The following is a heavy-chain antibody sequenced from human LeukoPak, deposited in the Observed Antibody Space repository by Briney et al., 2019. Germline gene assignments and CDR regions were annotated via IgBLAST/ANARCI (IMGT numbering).Heavy chain of an antibody. J-gene: IGHJ3*02. V-gene: IGHV1-24*01. D-gene: IGHD3-10*02. Sequence: EASVKVSCKVSGYTLTELSMHRVRQAPGKGLDWMGGFDPEDCESLFAQKFQGRFSMTEDTSTDTAYMELSSLRSEDTAVYYCATDLPPYYYVRGTPFDIWGQGTMVTVSS. CDR1: GYTLTELS. CDR3: ATDLPPYYYVRGTPFDI. CDR2: FDPEDCES.